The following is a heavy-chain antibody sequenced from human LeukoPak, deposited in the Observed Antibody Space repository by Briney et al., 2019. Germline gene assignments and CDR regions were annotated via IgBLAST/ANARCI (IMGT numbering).Heavy chain of an antibody. V-gene: IGHV3-7*01. D-gene: IGHD3-3*01. CDR1: GFTFSSYW. J-gene: IGHJ4*02. CDR2: IKQDGSEK. Sequence: GGSLRLSCAASGFTFSSYWMSWVRQAPGKGLEWVANIKQDGSEKYYVDSVKGRFTISRDNAKNSLYLQMNSLRAEDTAVYYCARQRGDFWSGYVLFDYWGQGTLVTVSS. CDR3: ARQRGDFWSGYVLFDY.